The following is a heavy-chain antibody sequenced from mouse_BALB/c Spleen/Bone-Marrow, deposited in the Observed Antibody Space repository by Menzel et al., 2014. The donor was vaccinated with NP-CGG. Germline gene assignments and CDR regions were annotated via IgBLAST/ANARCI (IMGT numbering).Heavy chain of an antibody. D-gene: IGHD1-1*01. J-gene: IGHJ4*01. V-gene: IGHV1S22*01. CDR2: IYPGSGST. CDR3: TRSPITTVVAETMDY. CDR1: GYTFTSYW. Sequence: LQQSGSELVRPGASVKLSCKASGYTFTSYWMHWVKQRPGQGLEWIGNIYPGSGSTNYDEKFKTKATLTVDTSSSTAYMQLSSLTSEGSAVYYCTRSPITTVVAETMDYWGQGTSVTVSS.